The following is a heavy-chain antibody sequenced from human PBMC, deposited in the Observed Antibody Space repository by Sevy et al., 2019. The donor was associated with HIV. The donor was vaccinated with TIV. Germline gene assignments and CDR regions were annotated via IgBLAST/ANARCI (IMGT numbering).Heavy chain of an antibody. J-gene: IGHJ6*03. V-gene: IGHV3-21*01. Sequence: GGSLRLSCAASGFTFSSYSMNWVRQAPGKGLEWVSSISSSSSYMYYADSVKGRFTISRDNAKNSLYLQMNSLRAEDTAVYYCAGLRYYYYMDVWGKGTTVTVSS. CDR3: AGLRYYYYMDV. CDR1: GFTFSSYS. CDR2: ISSSSSYM.